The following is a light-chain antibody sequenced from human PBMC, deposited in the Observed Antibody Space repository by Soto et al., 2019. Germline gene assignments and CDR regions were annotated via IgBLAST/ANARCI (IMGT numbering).Light chain of an antibody. CDR3: QYYENSPYT. V-gene: IGKV3-20*01. Sequence: ESVLTQAPGTLSLSPGERATLSCRASQSVSSGYLAWYQQKPGQAPRLLIYGASSRAPGIPDRFSGSGSGTDFTLTISRLEPEDFAVYYCQYYENSPYTFGQGTKVDIK. J-gene: IGKJ2*01. CDR1: QSVSSGY. CDR2: GAS.